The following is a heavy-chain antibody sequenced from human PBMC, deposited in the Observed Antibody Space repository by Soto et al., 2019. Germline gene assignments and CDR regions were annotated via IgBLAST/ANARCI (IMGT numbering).Heavy chain of an antibody. J-gene: IGHJ4*02. V-gene: IGHV1-18*01. CDR1: GYTFSSYD. CDR2: ISGYNRDT. CDR3: TRQGGDF. D-gene: IGHD2-15*01. Sequence: GASVKVSCKASGYTFSSYDVNWVRQAPGQGLEWMGWISGYNRDTKYAEKFQGRVTVTTDTSTTTVYMELRSLSFDDTAVYYCTRQGGDFWGQGTLVTVSS.